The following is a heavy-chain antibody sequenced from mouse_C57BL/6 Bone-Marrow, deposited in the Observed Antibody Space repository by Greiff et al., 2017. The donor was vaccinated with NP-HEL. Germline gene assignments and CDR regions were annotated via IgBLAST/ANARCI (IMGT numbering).Heavy chain of an antibody. CDR2: IYPRSGNT. J-gene: IGHJ2*01. D-gene: IGHD4-1*01. CDR3: AREGNWPYFDY. CDR1: GYIFTSYG. V-gene: IGHV1-81*01. Sequence: QVQLQQSGAELARPGASVKLSCKASGYIFTSYGISWVKQRTGQGLEWIGEIYPRSGNTYYNEKFKGKATLTADKSSSTAYMELRSLTSEDSAVYFCAREGNWPYFDYWGQGTTLTVSS.